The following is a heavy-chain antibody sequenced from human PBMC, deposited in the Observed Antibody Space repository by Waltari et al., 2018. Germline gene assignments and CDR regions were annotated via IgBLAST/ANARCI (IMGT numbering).Heavy chain of an antibody. J-gene: IGHJ4*02. Sequence: QVQLVQSGAEVKKPGSSVKVSCKASGGTFSSYAISWVRQAPGQGLEWMGGIIPFLGIANYAQKFQGRVTITADESTSTAYMELSSLRSEDTAVYYCARDPPYCSGGSCYSGDDDYWGQGTLVTVSS. CDR3: ARDPPYCSGGSCYSGDDDY. V-gene: IGHV1-69*04. CDR1: GGTFSSYA. D-gene: IGHD2-15*01. CDR2: IIPFLGIA.